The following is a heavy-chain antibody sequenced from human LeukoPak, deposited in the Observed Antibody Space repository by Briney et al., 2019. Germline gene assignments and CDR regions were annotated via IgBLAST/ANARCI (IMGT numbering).Heavy chain of an antibody. CDR1: GGSISSNSYY. J-gene: IGHJ5*02. D-gene: IGHD3-10*01. CDR3: ARGSGTYYVYNWFHP. CDR2: IHYSGST. Sequence: SETLSLTCTVSGGSISSNSYYWGWIRQPPGKGLEWIGSIHYSGSTYYNPSLKSRVTMSVDTSKNQFSLRLSSVTAADTAIYYCARGSGTYYVYNWFHPWGQGTLVTVSS. V-gene: IGHV4-39*07.